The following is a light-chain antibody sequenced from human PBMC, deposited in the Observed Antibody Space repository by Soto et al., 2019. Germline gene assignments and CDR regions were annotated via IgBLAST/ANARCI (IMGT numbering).Light chain of an antibody. CDR1: GSDVGGYNY. CDR3: SSYTSASTPLV. V-gene: IGLV2-14*01. J-gene: IGLJ2*01. Sequence: QSALTQPASVSGSPGQSITISCTGTGSDVGGYNYVSWYQQHPGKAPKVMIYDVSNRPSGVANRCSGSKSGNTASLTISGLQAEDEADYYCSSYTSASTPLVFGGGTKVTVL. CDR2: DVS.